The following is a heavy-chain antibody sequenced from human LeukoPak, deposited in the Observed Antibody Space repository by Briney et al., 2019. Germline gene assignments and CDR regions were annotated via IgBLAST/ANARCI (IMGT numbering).Heavy chain of an antibody. J-gene: IGHJ6*02. CDR1: GGSISSGDYY. CDR2: IYYSGST. Sequence: PSQTLSLTCTVSGGSISSGDYYWSWIRQPPGKGLEWIGYIYYSGSTYYNPSLKSRVTISVDTSKNQFSLKLSSVTAADTAVYYCARESDSYYYYGIDVWGQGTTVTVSS. CDR3: ARESDSYYYYGIDV. V-gene: IGHV4-30-4*01.